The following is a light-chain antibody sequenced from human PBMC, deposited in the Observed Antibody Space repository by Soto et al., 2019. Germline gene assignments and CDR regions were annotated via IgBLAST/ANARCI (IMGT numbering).Light chain of an antibody. J-gene: IGKJ2*01. Sequence: IQLTQSPSSLSTSVGDSVTITCRASQSISNFLNWYKHKPGKAPDLLIDAASTSFSGVPSRFRGSGSGTDFTLTITSLHPEDFATYYCQQSYRAPYAFGQGTKLEIK. V-gene: IGKV1-39*01. CDR2: AAS. CDR3: QQSYRAPYA. CDR1: QSISNF.